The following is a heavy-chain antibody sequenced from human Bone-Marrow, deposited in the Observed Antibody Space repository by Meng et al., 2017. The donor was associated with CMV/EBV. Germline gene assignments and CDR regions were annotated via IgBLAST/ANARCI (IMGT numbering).Heavy chain of an antibody. CDR2: INPSGGGT. J-gene: IGHJ4*02. Sequence: ASVKVSCKASGYTVTSYYMHWVRQAPGQGLEWMGVINPSGGGTNYAQKFQGRVTMTSDTSTSTVYMELSSLRSEDTAMYYCARIAAAVTFDYWGQGTLVTVSS. CDR1: GYTVTSYY. D-gene: IGHD6-13*01. V-gene: IGHV1-46*01. CDR3: ARIAAAVTFDY.